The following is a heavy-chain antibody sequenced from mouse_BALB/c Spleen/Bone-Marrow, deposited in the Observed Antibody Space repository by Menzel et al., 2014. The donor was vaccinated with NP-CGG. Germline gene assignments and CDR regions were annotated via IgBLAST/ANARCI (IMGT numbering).Heavy chain of an antibody. Sequence: VQLQQSGAELARPGASVKLSCKASGYTFTSYWMQWVKQRPGQGLQWIGAIYPGDGDTRYIQKFRGKATLTADKSSNTSYMQLSSLTAEDSAVYCCASPYGNYDARDYWGQGTSGTVSS. V-gene: IGHV1-87*01. J-gene: IGHJ4*01. D-gene: IGHD2-1*01. CDR1: GYTFTSYW. CDR2: IYPGDGDT. CDR3: ASPYGNYDARDY.